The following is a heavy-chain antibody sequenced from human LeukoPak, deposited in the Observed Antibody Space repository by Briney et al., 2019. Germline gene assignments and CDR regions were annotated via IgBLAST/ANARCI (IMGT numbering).Heavy chain of an antibody. D-gene: IGHD1-26*01. V-gene: IGHV3-48*04. J-gene: IGHJ4*02. CDR2: ISSCSSTI. CDR1: GFTFSSYS. CDR3: ARVGLIVGATFDY. Sequence: GGSLRLSCAASGFTFSSYSMNWVRQAPGKGLEWVSYISSCSSTIYYADSVKGRFTISRDNAKNSLYLQMNSLRAEDTAVYYCARVGLIVGATFDYWGQGTLVTVSS.